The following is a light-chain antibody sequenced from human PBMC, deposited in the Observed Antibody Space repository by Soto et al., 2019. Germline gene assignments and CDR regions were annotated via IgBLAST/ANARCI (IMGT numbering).Light chain of an antibody. CDR2: DDN. Sequence: QSVLTQPPSVSGAPGQRVTISCTGSSSNVGAGNDVHWYRQLPGEAPKFLIYDDNKRPSGIPDRFSGSKSGTSATLGITGFQTGDEADYYCGSWDSSLSAYVFGTGTKLTVL. V-gene: IGLV1-51*01. CDR1: SSNVGAGND. CDR3: GSWDSSLSAYV. J-gene: IGLJ1*01.